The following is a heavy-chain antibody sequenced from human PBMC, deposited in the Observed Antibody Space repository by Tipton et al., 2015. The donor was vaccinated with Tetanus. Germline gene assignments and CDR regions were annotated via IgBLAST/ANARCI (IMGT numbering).Heavy chain of an antibody. Sequence: TLSLTCAVSGGSIRSSNWWSWVRQTPGKGLEWIGEIYHSGTTNYNPSLKSRVTMSVDNSKNQFSLKLTSVTAADSAIYYCVRAKLRRGFSGYLYYDLWGRGTLVTVSS. J-gene: IGHJ2*01. V-gene: IGHV4-4*02. CDR1: GGSIRSSNW. CDR2: IYHSGTT. CDR3: VRAKLRRGFSGYLYYDL. D-gene: IGHD5-12*01.